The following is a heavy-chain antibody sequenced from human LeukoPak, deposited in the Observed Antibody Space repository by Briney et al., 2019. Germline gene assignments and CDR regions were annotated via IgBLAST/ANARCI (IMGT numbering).Heavy chain of an antibody. CDR1: GFAFRNNV. CDR3: ASSYGSSAYYPFDY. D-gene: IGHD3-22*01. CDR2: ISDSGGST. J-gene: IGHJ4*02. Sequence: GGSLRLSCVASGFAFRNNVMSCVRQAPGKGLEWVSLISDSGGSTNYADSVKGRFTISRDNSKNTLYLQMNTLRAEDTAIYYCASSYGSSAYYPFDYWGQGTLVTVFS. V-gene: IGHV3-23*01.